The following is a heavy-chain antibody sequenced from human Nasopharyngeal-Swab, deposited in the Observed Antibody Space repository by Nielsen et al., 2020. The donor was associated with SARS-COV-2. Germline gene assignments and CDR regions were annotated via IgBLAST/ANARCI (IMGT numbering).Heavy chain of an antibody. CDR1: GYSFTSYW. V-gene: IGHV5-51*01. J-gene: IGHJ3*02. CDR2: IYHGDSDT. CDR3: AAQEKVYDSSGYYSGDAFDI. Sequence: GESLKISCKGSGYSFTSYWIGWVRQMPGKGLEWMGIIYHGDSDTRYSPSFQGQVTISADKSISTAYLQWSSLKASDTAMYYCAAQEKVYDSSGYYSGDAFDIWCQGTMVTVSS. D-gene: IGHD3-22*01.